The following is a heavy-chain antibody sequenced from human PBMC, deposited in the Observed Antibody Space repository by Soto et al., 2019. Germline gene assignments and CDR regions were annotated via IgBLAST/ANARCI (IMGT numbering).Heavy chain of an antibody. CDR2: ITGGGGST. J-gene: IGHJ4*02. Sequence: EVQLLESGGGLVQPGGSLRLSCAASGFTFSSYAMSWVRQAPGKGLEWVSGITGGGGSTFYADSLQGRFTISRDNSKKTLYLQMSSLTAEDTAIYYCAKVGLFRNGYMGVVRGDSWGQGTLVTVSA. CDR1: GFTFSSYA. CDR3: AKVGLFRNGYMGVVRGDS. V-gene: IGHV3-23*01. D-gene: IGHD6-13*01.